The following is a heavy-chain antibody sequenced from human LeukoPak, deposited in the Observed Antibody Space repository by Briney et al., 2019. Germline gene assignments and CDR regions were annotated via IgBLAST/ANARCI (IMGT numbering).Heavy chain of an antibody. Sequence: EPLSLTCTVSGGSISSSSYYRGWIRQPPGKGLEWIRSIYYSGSTYYNPSLKSRVTISVDTSKNQFSLKLSSVTATDTAVYYCARWFGKTLAGVYWGEGTLVTVSS. CDR1: GGSISSSSYY. V-gene: IGHV4-39*01. J-gene: IGHJ4*02. CDR2: IYYSGST. CDR3: ARWFGKTLAGVY. D-gene: IGHD3-10*01.